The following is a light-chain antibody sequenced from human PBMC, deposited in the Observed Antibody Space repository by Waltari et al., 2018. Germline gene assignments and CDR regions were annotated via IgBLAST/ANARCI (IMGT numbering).Light chain of an antibody. V-gene: IGKV3D-15*01. J-gene: IGKJ1*01. CDR1: QRIGNN. CDR2: GAF. CDR3: QQYNFWPRT. Sequence: DIVMTQSPGTLSVSPRERATLPCRASQRIGNNLAWYQQKRGQAPRLLIFGAFTRATDIPAMFSGSGSGTEFTLTISSVQSEDFAVYYCQQYNFWPRTFGLGTKVEI.